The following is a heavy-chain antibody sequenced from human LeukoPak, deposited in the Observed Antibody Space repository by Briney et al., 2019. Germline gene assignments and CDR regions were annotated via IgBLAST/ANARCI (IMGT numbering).Heavy chain of an antibody. J-gene: IGHJ4*02. Sequence: PSETLSLTCTVSGGSISDYYGCWIRQPPGEGLGWIGYIYYSRITNYNPSLKSRVTIAVYTSKNQFSLKLSSVTAADTAVYYCARVGSAVTTDFDCWGQGTLVTVSS. CDR2: IYYSRIT. CDR1: GGSISDYY. CDR3: ARVGSAVTTDFDC. D-gene: IGHD4-17*01. V-gene: IGHV4-59*01.